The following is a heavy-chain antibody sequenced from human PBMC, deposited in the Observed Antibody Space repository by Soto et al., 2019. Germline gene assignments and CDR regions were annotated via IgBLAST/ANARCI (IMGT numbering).Heavy chain of an antibody. CDR2: ISYDGSNK. D-gene: IGHD1-1*01. Sequence: PGGSLRLSCAASGFTFSSYGMHWVRQAPGKGLEWVAVISYDGSNKYYADSVKGRFTISRDNSKNTLYPQMNSLRAEDTAVYYCAKDNTDHRTGTTPFGDYWGQGTLVTVSS. V-gene: IGHV3-30*18. CDR1: GFTFSSYG. CDR3: AKDNTDHRTGTTPFGDY. J-gene: IGHJ4*02.